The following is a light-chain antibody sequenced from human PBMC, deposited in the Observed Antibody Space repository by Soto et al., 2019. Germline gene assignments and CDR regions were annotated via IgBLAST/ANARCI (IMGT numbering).Light chain of an antibody. CDR2: DVS. Sequence: QSVLTQPASVYGAAGQAITISCTGTSSDVGGYNYVSWYQQHPGKAPKLMIYDVSNRPSGVSNRFSGSKSGNTASLTISGLQAEDEADYYCSSYTGSSTLEVFRTGTKVTVL. CDR3: SSYTGSSTLEV. CDR1: SSDVGGYNY. J-gene: IGLJ1*01. V-gene: IGLV2-14*01.